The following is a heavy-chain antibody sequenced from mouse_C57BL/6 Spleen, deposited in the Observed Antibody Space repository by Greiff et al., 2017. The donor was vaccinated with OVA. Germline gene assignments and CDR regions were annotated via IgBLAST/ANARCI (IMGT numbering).Heavy chain of an antibody. CDR3: ARSSIYYGKGWYFDV. CDR2: ISSGGSYT. Sequence: EVKLVESGGDLVKPGGSLKLSCAASGFTFSSYGMSWVRQTPDKRLEWVATISSGGSYTYYPDSVKGRFTISRDNAKNTLYLQMSSLKSKDTAMDYCARSSIYYGKGWYFDVWGTGTTVTVSS. J-gene: IGHJ1*03. V-gene: IGHV5-6*01. D-gene: IGHD2-1*01. CDR1: GFTFSSYG.